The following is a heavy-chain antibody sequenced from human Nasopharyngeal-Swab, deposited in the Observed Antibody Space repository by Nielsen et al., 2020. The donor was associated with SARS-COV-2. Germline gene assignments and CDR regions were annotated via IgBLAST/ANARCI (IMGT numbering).Heavy chain of an antibody. J-gene: IGHJ4*02. CDR3: ARERTAPGTLYYFDY. D-gene: IGHD1/OR15-1a*01. CDR2: IDNSGTT. Sequence: WIRQPPGKGLEWIGYIDNSGTTDHNPSLKSRLTMSVDTSKNQFSLKLTSVTAADTALYYCARERTAPGTLYYFDYWGQGTPVTVSS. V-gene: IGHV4-30-4*01.